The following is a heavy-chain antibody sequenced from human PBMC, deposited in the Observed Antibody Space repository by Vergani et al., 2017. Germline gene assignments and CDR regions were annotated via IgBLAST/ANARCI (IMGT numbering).Heavy chain of an antibody. J-gene: IGHJ6*02. D-gene: IGHD3-10*01. CDR2: IYKSGRT. Sequence: QMQLQESGPGLLKPSQTLSLTCSVSGRSIDGVSSYWTWIRQPAGKGLEWIGRIYKSGRTNYNPSLQSRVTISLDTSKNQFSLNLTSVTAADTGVYFCARDRVTVVRNQYYGMDVWGQGTTVIVSS. V-gene: IGHV4-61*02. CDR3: ARDRVTVVRNQYYGMDV. CDR1: GRSIDGVSSY.